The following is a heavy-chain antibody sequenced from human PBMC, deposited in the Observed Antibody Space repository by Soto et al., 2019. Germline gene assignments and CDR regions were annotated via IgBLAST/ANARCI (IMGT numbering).Heavy chain of an antibody. CDR1: GFTFSSYA. J-gene: IGHJ4*02. Sequence: ESGGGVVQPGRSLRLSCAASGFTFSSYAMHWVRQAPGKGLEWVAVISYDGSNKYYADSVKGRFTISRDNSKNTLYLQMNSLRAEDTAVYYCARDRGRWLQTFDYWGQGTLVTVSS. D-gene: IGHD3-16*01. CDR2: ISYDGSNK. V-gene: IGHV3-30-3*01. CDR3: ARDRGRWLQTFDY.